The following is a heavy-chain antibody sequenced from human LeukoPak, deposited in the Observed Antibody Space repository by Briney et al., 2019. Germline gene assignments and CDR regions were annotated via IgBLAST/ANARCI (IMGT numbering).Heavy chain of an antibody. CDR2: IYYSGST. D-gene: IGHD3-3*01. V-gene: IGHV4-39*01. Sequence: TSETLSLTXTVSGGSISSSSYYWGWISQPPGKGLEWIGSIYYSGSTYYNPSLKSRVTISVDTSKNQFSLKLSSVTAADTAVYYCARLPVFGVTQLADYWGQGTLVTVSS. J-gene: IGHJ4*02. CDR3: ARLPVFGVTQLADY. CDR1: GGSISSSSYY.